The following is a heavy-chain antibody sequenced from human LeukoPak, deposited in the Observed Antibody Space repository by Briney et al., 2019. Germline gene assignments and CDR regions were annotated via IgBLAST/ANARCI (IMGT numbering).Heavy chain of an antibody. CDR3: AKQLGYCSDGSCYFPY. J-gene: IGHJ4*02. CDR1: GFTFSSSA. V-gene: IGHV3-23*01. CDR2: TSNNGGYT. D-gene: IGHD2-15*01. Sequence: GGSLRLSCAASGFTFSSSAMSWVRQAPGKGLEWVSATSNNGGYTYYADSVQGRFTISRDNSKSTLCLQMNSLRAEDTAVYYCAKQLGYCSDGSCYFPYWGQGTLVTVSP.